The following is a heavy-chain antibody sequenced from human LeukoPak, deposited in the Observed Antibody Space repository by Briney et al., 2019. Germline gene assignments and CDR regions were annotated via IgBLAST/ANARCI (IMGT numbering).Heavy chain of an antibody. V-gene: IGHV4-59*08. CDR1: GGSVSSYY. D-gene: IGHD3-22*01. CDR2: IYYSGST. Sequence: SETLSLTCTVSGGSVSSYYWSWIRQPPGKGLEWIGYIYYSGSTNYNPSLKSRVTISVDTSKNQFSLKLSSVTAADTAVYYCARGVSYYDSSGYYNEYFQHWGQGTLVTVSS. CDR3: ARGVSYYDSSGYYNEYFQH. J-gene: IGHJ1*01.